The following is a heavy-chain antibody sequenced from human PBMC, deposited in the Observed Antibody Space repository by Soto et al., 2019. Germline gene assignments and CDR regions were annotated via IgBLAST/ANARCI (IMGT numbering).Heavy chain of an antibody. CDR1: GFTFSSYS. CDR2: ISSSSGPI. D-gene: IGHD5-12*01. CDR3: ARGWLGGVASIRGDY. Sequence: EVQLVEFGGGLVQPGGSLRLSCAASGFTFSSYSMNWVRQAPGKGLEWVSYISSSSGPIYYADSVKGRFTISRDNAKNSLYLQMNSLRAEDTAVYYSARGWLGGVASIRGDYWGQGTLVTVSS. V-gene: IGHV3-48*01. J-gene: IGHJ4*02.